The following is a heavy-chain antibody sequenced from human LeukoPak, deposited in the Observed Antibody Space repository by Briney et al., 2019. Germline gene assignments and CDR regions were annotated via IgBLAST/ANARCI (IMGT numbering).Heavy chain of an antibody. CDR1: AFIFSSSW. V-gene: IGHV3-74*01. CDR3: ARGVGWIYS. D-gene: IGHD5-12*01. J-gene: IGHJ5*01. Sequence: GSLRLSCAAAAFIFSSSWMHWFRQAPGKGLVWVSRVNSDGSSTSYVDSVKGRFTISRDNAKNTLYLQMNSLRAEDTAVYYCARGVGWIYSGGQGTQVTVSS. CDR2: VNSDGSST.